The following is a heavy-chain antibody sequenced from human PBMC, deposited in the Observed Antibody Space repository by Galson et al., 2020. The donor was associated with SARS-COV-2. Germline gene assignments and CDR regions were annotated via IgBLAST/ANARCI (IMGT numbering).Heavy chain of an antibody. CDR2: IYPGDSDT. V-gene: IGHV5-51*01. D-gene: IGHD1-20*01. CDR3: ARQGGQSYSNNCYNWFDP. CDR1: GYPFSTYW. J-gene: IGHJ5*02. Sequence: HGESLKISCKGSGYPFSTYWIAWVRQMPGKGLEWMGIIYPGDSDTKYSPSFQGQVTISADKSINTAFLQWRSLQASDTAIYYCARQGGQSYSNNCYNWFDPWGQGTLVTVSS.